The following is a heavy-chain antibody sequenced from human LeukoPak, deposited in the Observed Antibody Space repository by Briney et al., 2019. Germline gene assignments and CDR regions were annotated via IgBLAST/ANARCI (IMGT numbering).Heavy chain of an antibody. D-gene: IGHD6-6*01. V-gene: IGHV4-4*07. J-gene: IGHJ4*02. CDR1: GGSISSYY. CDR3: ARESYSSSYLFDF. CDR2: IYTSGST. Sequence: PSETLSLTCTVSGGSISSYYWSWIRQPAGKGLKWIGRIYTSGSTNYNPSLKSRVTMSVDTSKNQISLKVNSVTAADTAVYYCARESYSSSYLFDFWGQGTLVTVSS.